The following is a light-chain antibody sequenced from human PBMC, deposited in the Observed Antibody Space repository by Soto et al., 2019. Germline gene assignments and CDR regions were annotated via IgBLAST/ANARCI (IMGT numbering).Light chain of an antibody. CDR2: EVS. V-gene: IGLV2-23*02. Sequence: QSALTQPASVSGSPGQSITISCTGTSSDVGSYNLVSWYQQHPGKAPKLMIYEVSKRPSGVSNRFSGSKSGNTASLTISGLQAEDKADYYCCSYAGSSDVFGTGTKVTVL. J-gene: IGLJ1*01. CDR1: SSDVGSYNL. CDR3: CSYAGSSDV.